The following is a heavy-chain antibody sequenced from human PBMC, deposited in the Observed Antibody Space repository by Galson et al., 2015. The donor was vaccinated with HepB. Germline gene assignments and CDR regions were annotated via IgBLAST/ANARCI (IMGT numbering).Heavy chain of an antibody. J-gene: IGHJ4*02. V-gene: IGHV3-23*01. CDR2: ITYRANT. Sequence: SLRLSCAASGFTLSTYAMSWVRQAPGKGLEWVSSITYRANTYYADSVKGRFTTSRDTSTNRLFLQMNSLRAEDTAVYYCAKGAFKNTTMVPGYWGQGTLVTVSS. CDR3: AKGAFKNTTMVPGY. D-gene: IGHD5-18*01. CDR1: GFTLSTYA.